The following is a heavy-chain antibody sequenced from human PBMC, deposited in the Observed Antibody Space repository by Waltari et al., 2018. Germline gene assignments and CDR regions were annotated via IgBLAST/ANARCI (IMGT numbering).Heavy chain of an antibody. Sequence: QVQLQESGQGLVKPSGTLSLTCAVSGDSISGNYWWSLARQSPEKGLEWVGQVHHSGKTHYNPALQSRVAISLDRPKNHFSLTLNSVTAADTAIYYCAGDRAIGLFFDYWGRGTLVTVSS. CDR2: VHHSGKT. V-gene: IGHV4-4*02. J-gene: IGHJ4*02. CDR3: AGDRAIGLFFDY. CDR1: GDSISGNYW. D-gene: IGHD2-2*01.